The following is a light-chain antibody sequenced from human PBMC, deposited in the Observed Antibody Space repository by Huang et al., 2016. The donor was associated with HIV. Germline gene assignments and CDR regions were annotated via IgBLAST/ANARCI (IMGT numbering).Light chain of an antibody. Sequence: EIVLTQSPGTLSLSPGERAALSCRASEGIRSYYVAWYPQKPGQAPMILIFAASSRAAGIPDMFSGSGSGTDFTLTISRLEPEDFAVYYCQHYGPTPSWTFGQGTKVEIK. CDR1: EGIRSYY. V-gene: IGKV3-20*01. J-gene: IGKJ1*01. CDR3: QHYGPTPSWT. CDR2: AAS.